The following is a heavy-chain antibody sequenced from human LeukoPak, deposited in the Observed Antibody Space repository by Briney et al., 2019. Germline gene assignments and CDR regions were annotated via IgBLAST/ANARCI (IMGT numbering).Heavy chain of an antibody. CDR3: ARGGYSSSWYHFDY. V-gene: IGHV3-53*01. CDR1: GFTVSSNY. Sequence: GFLRLSCAASGFTVSSNYMSWVRQAPGKGLEWVSVIYSGGTTNYADSVKGRFTISRDNSKNTLFLQMNSLKAEDTAVYYCARGGYSSSWYHFDYWGQGTLVTVSS. J-gene: IGHJ4*02. CDR2: IYSGGTT. D-gene: IGHD6-13*01.